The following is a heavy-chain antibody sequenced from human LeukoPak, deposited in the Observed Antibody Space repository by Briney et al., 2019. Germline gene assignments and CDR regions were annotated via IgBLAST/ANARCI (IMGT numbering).Heavy chain of an antibody. V-gene: IGHV3-23*01. CDR3: AKDVANYGSGSYDY. J-gene: IGHJ4*02. D-gene: IGHD3-10*01. Sequence: PGGSLRLSCAASGFTFGSYAMSWVRQAPGKGLEWVSGISGSGGSTYYADSVKGRFTLSRDNSKNTLYLQMNSLRAEDTAVYYCAKDVANYGSGSYDYWGQGTLVTVSS. CDR2: ISGSGGST. CDR1: GFTFGSYA.